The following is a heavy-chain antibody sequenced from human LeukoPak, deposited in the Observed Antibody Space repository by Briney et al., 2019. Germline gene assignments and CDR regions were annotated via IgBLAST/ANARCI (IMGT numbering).Heavy chain of an antibody. D-gene: IGHD2-15*01. CDR2: IYHSGST. CDR3: ARDCEYCSGGSCYTVPMDV. V-gene: IGHV4-4*02. Sequence: PSETLSLTCAVSGGSISSSNWWSWVRQPPGKGLEWIGEIYHSGSTNYNPSLKSRVTISVDKSKNQFSLKLSSVTAADTAVYYCARDCEYCSGGSCYTVPMDVWGQGTTVTVSS. CDR1: GGSISSSNW. J-gene: IGHJ6*02.